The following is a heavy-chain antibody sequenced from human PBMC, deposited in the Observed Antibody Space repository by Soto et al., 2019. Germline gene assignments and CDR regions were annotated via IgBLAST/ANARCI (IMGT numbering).Heavy chain of an antibody. CDR1: GFTFSSYW. CDR3: ARVGSSSPLYYGMDV. V-gene: IGHV3-74*01. CDR2: INSDGSST. Sequence: PGGSLRLSCAASGFTFSSYWMHWVRQAPGKRLVWVSRINSDGSSTSYADSVKGRFTISRDNAKNTLYLQMNSLRAEDTAVYYCARVGSSSPLYYGMDVWGQGTTVTVSS. J-gene: IGHJ6*02. D-gene: IGHD6-6*01.